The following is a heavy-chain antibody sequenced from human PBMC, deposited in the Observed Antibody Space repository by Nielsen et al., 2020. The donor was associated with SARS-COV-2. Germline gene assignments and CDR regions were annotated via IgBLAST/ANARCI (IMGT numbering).Heavy chain of an antibody. CDR2: VSSSSSTI. V-gene: IGHV3-48*02. CDR3: ARDMEIATINYYYYMDV. D-gene: IGHD5-24*01. J-gene: IGHJ6*03. Sequence: WICKPPGKGLEWVSYVSSSSSTIYYADSVKGRFTISRDNAKNSLYLQMNSLRDEDTAVYYCARDMEIATINYYYYMDVWGKGTTVTVSS.